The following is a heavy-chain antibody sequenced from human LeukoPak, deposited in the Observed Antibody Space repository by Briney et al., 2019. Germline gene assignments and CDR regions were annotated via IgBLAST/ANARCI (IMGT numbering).Heavy chain of an antibody. CDR2: INHSGST. V-gene: IGHV4-34*10. D-gene: IGHD6-19*01. J-gene: IGHJ4*02. CDR3: ARSGGYSSPQNY. CDR1: GASFSGYY. Sequence: SETLSLTCAVYGASFSGYYWSWIRQPPGKGLEWIGEINHSGSTNYNPSLKSRLTMSVDTSKNQFSLKLNSVTAADTAVYYCARSGGYSSPQNYWGQGTLVTVSS.